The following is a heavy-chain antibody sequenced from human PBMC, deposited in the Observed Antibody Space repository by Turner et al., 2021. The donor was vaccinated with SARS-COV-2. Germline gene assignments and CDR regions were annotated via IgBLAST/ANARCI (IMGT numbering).Heavy chain of an antibody. V-gene: IGHV3-21*04. Sequence: EVQLVESGGGLVKPGGSLRFSCAASGFTFSSDSMNWVRQAPGKGLEWVSSISSSSSYIYYADSVKGRFTISRDNAKNSLYLQMNGLRAEDTAVYYCARDPDDSTTTTPWGQGTLVTVSS. CDR1: GFTFSSDS. D-gene: IGHD4-17*01. CDR3: ARDPDDSTTTTP. J-gene: IGHJ1*01. CDR2: ISSSSSYI.